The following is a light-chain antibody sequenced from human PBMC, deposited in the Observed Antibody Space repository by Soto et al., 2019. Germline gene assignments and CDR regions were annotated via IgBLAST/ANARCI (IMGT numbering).Light chain of an antibody. CDR2: DTN. J-gene: IGLJ2*01. Sequence: QSVLTQPPSVSAAPGQRVTISCSGNNSNVGNNFVSCYQQFPGTAPKLLIYDTNKRPSGIPDRFSGSKTGTSATLGITGLQTGDEADYYCETWDSGLSAGIFGGGTKVTVL. CDR3: ETWDSGLSAGI. V-gene: IGLV1-51*01. CDR1: NSNVGNNF.